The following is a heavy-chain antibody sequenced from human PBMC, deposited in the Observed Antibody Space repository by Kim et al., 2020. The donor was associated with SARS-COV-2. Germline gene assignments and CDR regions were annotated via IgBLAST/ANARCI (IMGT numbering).Heavy chain of an antibody. CDR3: ARVGGEMSYYYYGMDV. V-gene: IGHV1-69*01. J-gene: IGHJ6*02. Sequence: KFQGRVTITADESTSTAYMELSSLRSEDTAVYYCARVGGEMSYYYYGMDVWGQGTTVTVSS. D-gene: IGHD3-10*01.